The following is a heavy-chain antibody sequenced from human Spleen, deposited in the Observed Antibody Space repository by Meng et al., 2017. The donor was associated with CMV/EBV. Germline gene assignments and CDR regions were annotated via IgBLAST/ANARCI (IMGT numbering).Heavy chain of an antibody. V-gene: IGHV4-61*01. CDR1: GSDSSGSHY. D-gene: IGHD5-18*01. J-gene: IGHJ3*02. CDR3: ARGDTTMVLEIAFDI. Sequence: GSDSSGSHYWSWLRQSPGKGLEWIGYIYYSGSTIYNPSLKSRVTISVDVSKNQFFLELKSVTTADTAMYYCARGDTTMVLEIAFDIWGRGTMVTVSS. CDR2: IYYSGST.